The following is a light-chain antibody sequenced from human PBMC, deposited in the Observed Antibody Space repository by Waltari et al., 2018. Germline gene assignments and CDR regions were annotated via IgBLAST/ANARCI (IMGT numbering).Light chain of an antibody. CDR2: NDN. Sequence: QSVLTQPPSASGTPGQRVTISCSGSGSNIGINTVNWYQQLPGTAPKLLINNDNKRASGATDLFSGSKSGSSASLAISGLQSDDEANYYCAAWDDSLNGLSFGTGTRVTVL. J-gene: IGLJ1*01. CDR3: AAWDDSLNGLS. V-gene: IGLV1-44*01. CDR1: GSNIGINT.